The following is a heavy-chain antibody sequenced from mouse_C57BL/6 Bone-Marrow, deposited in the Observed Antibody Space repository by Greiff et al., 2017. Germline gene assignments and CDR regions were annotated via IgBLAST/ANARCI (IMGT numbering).Heavy chain of an antibody. CDR1: GYTFTSYW. CDR2: IDPSDSYT. CDR3: ARSRLYYAMDY. J-gene: IGHJ4*01. V-gene: IGHV1-59*01. Sequence: VQLQQPGAELVRPGTSVKLSCKASGYTFTSYWMHWVEQRPGQGLEWIGVIDPSDSYTNYNQKFKGKATLTVDTSSSTAYMQLSSLTSEDSAVYYCARSRLYYAMDYWGQGTSVTVSS.